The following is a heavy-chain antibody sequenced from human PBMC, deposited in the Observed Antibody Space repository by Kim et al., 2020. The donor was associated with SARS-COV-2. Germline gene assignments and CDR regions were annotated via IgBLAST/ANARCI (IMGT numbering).Heavy chain of an antibody. V-gene: IGHV4-39*01. Sequence: SETLSLTCTVSGVPITNSSYFWVWIRQPPGQGLEWIGTVFHSGTPYSNPSLKRRVTLSVDTSSNQFFLMVTSVTAADTAVYYCARLTHTMFCFDW. D-gene: IGHD3-10*02. J-gene: IGHJ5*01. CDR1: GVPITNSSYF. CDR3: ARLTHTMFCFDW. CDR2: VFHSGTP.